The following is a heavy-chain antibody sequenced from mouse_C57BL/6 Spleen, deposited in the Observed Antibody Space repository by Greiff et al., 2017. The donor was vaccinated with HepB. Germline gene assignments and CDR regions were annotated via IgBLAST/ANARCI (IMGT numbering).Heavy chain of an antibody. CDR1: GYAFSSYW. V-gene: IGHV1-80*01. CDR2: IYPGDGDT. J-gene: IGHJ4*01. Sequence: VHLVESGAELVKPGASVKISCKASGYAFSSYWMNWVKQRPGKGLEWIGQIYPGDGDTNYNGKFKGKATLTADKSSSTAYMQLSSLTSEDSAVYFCARWGSYAMDYWGEGTSVTVSS. CDR3: ARWGSYAMDY.